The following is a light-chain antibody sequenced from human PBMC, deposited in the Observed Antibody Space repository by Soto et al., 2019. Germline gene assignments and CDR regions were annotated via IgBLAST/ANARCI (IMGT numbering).Light chain of an antibody. V-gene: IGLV2-8*01. Sequence: QSALTQPPSASGSPGQSVTISCTGTKNDIDVYDFVSWYQHHPGKAPRLIIYEVVQRPSGVPDRFSGSKSGNTASLTVSGLQAADEAHYFCKSYAGSNTYVFGTGTKVTVL. J-gene: IGLJ1*01. CDR1: KNDIDVYDF. CDR2: EVV. CDR3: KSYAGSNTYV.